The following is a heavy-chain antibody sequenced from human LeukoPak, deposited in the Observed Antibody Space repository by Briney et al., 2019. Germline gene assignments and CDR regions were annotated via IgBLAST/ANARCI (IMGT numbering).Heavy chain of an antibody. V-gene: IGHV3-48*03. CDR3: ARDRGYGSGIYDAFDI. CDR2: ISSSGSTT. D-gene: IGHD3-10*01. J-gene: IGHJ3*02. CDR1: GFTFSSYE. Sequence: GGSLRLSCAASGFTFSSYEMNWVRQAPGKGLEWVSYISSSGSTTYYADSVKGRFTISRDDAKNSLYLQMNSLRAEDTALYYCARDRGYGSGIYDAFDIWGQGTMVTVSS.